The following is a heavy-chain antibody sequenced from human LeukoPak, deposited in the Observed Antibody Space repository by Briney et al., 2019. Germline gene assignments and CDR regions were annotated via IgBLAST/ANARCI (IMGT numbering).Heavy chain of an antibody. CDR3: AKDQYSGEAFDI. Sequence: QSGGSLRLSCAASGFTFSSYAMSWVRQAPGKGLEWVSAISGSGGSTYYADSVKGRFTISRDNSKNTLYLQMNSLRAEDTAVYYCAKDQYSGEAFDIWGQGTMVTVSS. D-gene: IGHD3-10*01. CDR2: ISGSGGST. J-gene: IGHJ3*02. V-gene: IGHV3-23*01. CDR1: GFTFSSYA.